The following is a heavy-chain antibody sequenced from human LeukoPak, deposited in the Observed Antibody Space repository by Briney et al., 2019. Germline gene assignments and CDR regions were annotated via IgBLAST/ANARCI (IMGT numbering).Heavy chain of an antibody. V-gene: IGHV3-30*14. CDR1: GFTFSSYA. CDR3: ARGGYYDFGSVYIFDY. J-gene: IGHJ4*02. Sequence: GGSLRLSCAASGFTFSSYAMHWVRQAPGKGLERVAVISYDGSNKYYADSVKGRFTISRDNSKNTLYLQMGSLRAEDMAVYYCARGGYYDFGSVYIFDYGGQGTLVTVSS. D-gene: IGHD3-3*01. CDR2: ISYDGSNK.